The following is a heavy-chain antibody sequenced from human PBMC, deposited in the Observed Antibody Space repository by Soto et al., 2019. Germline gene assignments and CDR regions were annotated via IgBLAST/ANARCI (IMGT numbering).Heavy chain of an antibody. J-gene: IGHJ3*02. Sequence: PGESLKISCKGSGYSFTSYWIGWVRQMPGKGLEWMGIIYPGDSDTRYSPSFQGQVTISADKSISTAYLQWSSLKASHTAMYYCARQGKQWLKKQSDAFDIWGQGTMVTVSS. V-gene: IGHV5-51*01. CDR1: GYSFTSYW. CDR3: ARQGKQWLKKQSDAFDI. CDR2: IYPGDSDT. D-gene: IGHD6-19*01.